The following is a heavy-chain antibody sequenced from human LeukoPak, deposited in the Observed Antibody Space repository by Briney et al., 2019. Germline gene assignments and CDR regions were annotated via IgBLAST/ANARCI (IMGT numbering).Heavy chain of an antibody. V-gene: IGHV1-69*04. J-gene: IGHJ4*02. Sequence: SVKVSCKASGGTFSSYAISWVRQAPGQGLEWMGRIIPILGIANYAQKFQGRVTITADKSTSTAYMELSSLRSEDTAVYYCARMAAANIPFDYWGQGTLVTVSS. CDR3: ARMAAANIPFDY. D-gene: IGHD5-24*01. CDR1: GGTFSSYA. CDR2: IIPILGIA.